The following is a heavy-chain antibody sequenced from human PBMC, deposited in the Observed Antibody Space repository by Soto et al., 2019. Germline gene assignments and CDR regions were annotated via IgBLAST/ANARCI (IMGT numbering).Heavy chain of an antibody. CDR3: AREYCSSTSCLNWFDP. V-gene: IGHV1-18*01. CDR1: GYTFTSYG. Sequence: ASVKVSCKASGYTFTSYGISWVRQAPGQGLEWMGWISAYNGNTKYAQKLQGRVTMTTDTSTSTAYMELRSLRAEDTAVYYCAREYCSSTSCLNWFDPWGQGTLVTVSS. D-gene: IGHD2-2*01. CDR2: ISAYNGNT. J-gene: IGHJ5*02.